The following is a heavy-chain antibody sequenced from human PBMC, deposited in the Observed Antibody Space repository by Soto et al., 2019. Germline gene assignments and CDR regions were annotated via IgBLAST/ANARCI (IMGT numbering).Heavy chain of an antibody. V-gene: IGHV3-30*18. J-gene: IGHJ4*02. Sequence: PGGSLRLSCAASGFTFSSYGMHWVRQAPGKGLEWVAVISYDGSNKYYADSVKGRFTISRDNSKNTLYLQMNSLRAEDTAVYYCAKDRGYYDSSGYVDYWGQGTLVTVSS. CDR2: ISYDGSNK. D-gene: IGHD3-22*01. CDR3: AKDRGYYDSSGYVDY. CDR1: GFTFSSYG.